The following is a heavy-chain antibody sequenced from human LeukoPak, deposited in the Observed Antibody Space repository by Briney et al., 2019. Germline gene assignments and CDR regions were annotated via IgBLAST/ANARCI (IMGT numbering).Heavy chain of an antibody. Sequence: GASVKVSCKASRYTFTSYGLSWVRQAPGQGLEWMGWISAYNGNTNYAQKLQGRVTLTTDTSTSTAYMELRSLRSDDTAVYYCARAAYSGRSPYYFDYWGQGTLVTVSS. CDR3: ARAAYSGRSPYYFDY. CDR2: ISAYNGNT. CDR1: RYTFTSYG. D-gene: IGHD1-26*01. V-gene: IGHV1-18*01. J-gene: IGHJ4*02.